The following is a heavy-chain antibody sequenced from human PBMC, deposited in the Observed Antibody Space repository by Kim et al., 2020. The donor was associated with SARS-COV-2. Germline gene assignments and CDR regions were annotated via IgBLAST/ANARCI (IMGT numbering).Heavy chain of an antibody. D-gene: IGHD3-10*01. Sequence: GSLKISCQGSGYTFSSYWIAWVRQTPGKGLEWIGIVYPDDSDARYSPSFQGQATISVDTSISTVYLQWSGLKASDTGTYFCARVDSFGSGRYFTPFGRWGRGTLVTVSS. V-gene: IGHV5-51*01. CDR1: GYTFSSYW. CDR3: ARVDSFGSGRYFTPFGR. CDR2: VYPDDSDA. J-gene: IGHJ4*02.